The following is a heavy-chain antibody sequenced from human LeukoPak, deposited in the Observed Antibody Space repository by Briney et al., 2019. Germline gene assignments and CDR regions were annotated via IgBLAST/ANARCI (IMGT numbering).Heavy chain of an antibody. Sequence: SGRSLRLSCAASGFTFDDYAMPWVRHAPGKGLEWVSGISWNSGSIGYADSVKGRFTISRDNAKNSLYLQMNSLRAEDTALYYCAKDKGLGSSGWYPSQYYYYGMDVWGQGTTVTVSS. J-gene: IGHJ6*02. CDR1: GFTFDDYA. D-gene: IGHD6-19*01. V-gene: IGHV3-9*01. CDR3: AKDKGLGSSGWYPSQYYYYGMDV. CDR2: ISWNSGSI.